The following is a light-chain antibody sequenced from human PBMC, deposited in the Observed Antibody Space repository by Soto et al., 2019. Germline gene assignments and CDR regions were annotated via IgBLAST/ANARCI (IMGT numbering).Light chain of an antibody. J-gene: IGLJ1*01. CDR2: LEGTGSY. CDR3: ETWDSNTYV. CDR1: SGHSGYI. V-gene: IGLV4-60*02. Sequence: QLVLTQSSSASASLGSSVKLTCTLSSGHSGYIIAWHQQQPGKAPRYLMKLEGTGSYNKGSGVPDRFSGSSSGADRYLTISSLQFDDEADYYCETWDSNTYVFGTGTKLTVL.